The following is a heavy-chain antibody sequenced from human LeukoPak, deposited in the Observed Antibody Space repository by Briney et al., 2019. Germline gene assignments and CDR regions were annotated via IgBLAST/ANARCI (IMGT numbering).Heavy chain of an antibody. CDR3: TIGLAGDWDAFDI. CDR2: IHADSGNT. J-gene: IGHJ3*02. Sequence: ASVKVSCKTSGYTFTTCAVHWVRQAPGQRLEWMGWIHADSGNTKYSQKLQGRVAIARDTSASTIYMELTSLRIEDTAVYFCTIGLAGDWDAFDIWGLGTMVSVSS. D-gene: IGHD6-19*01. CDR1: GYTFTTCA. V-gene: IGHV1-3*01.